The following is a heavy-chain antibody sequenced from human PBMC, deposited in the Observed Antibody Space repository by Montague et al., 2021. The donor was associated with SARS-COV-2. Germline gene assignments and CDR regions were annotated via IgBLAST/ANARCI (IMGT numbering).Heavy chain of an antibody. J-gene: IGHJ4*02. CDR1: GDSISYFY. Sequence: SETLSLTCTASGDSISYFYWSWIRKPAGKGLEWIGRVSASGSTNXXSSLNSRVTMSVDTSKKQFSLRLSPVTAADTAVYYCARDVVAAPGTFDYWGQGTLVTVSS. CDR2: VSASGST. CDR3: ARDVVAAPGTFDY. D-gene: IGHD6-13*01. V-gene: IGHV4-4*07.